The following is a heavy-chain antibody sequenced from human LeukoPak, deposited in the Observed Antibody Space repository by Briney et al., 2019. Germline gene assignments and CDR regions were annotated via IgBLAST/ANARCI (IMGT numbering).Heavy chain of an antibody. CDR2: ISSGGTYE. CDR3: ARDSTYYYDSGSSGPHYFDN. J-gene: IGHJ4*02. D-gene: IGHD3-10*01. Sequence: HPGKSLRLSCAASGFTFSNYAMHWVRQAPGKGLEWVSLISSGGTYEYYADSVKGRFTISRDSSKNTLYLQLNSLRAEDTAVYYCARDSTYYYDSGSSGPHYFDNWGQGTLVTVSS. V-gene: IGHV3-30*01. CDR1: GFTFSNYA.